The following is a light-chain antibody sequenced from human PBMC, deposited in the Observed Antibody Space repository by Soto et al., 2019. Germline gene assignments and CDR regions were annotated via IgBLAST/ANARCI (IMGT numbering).Light chain of an antibody. V-gene: IGKV3-20*01. J-gene: IGKJ2*01. CDR3: QRDN. CDR2: ATS. CDR1: QSITSDT. Sequence: EIVLTQSPGTLSLSPGERATLFCRVSQSITSDTLGWYQKKPGQAPRLLIYATSRRAAGIPDRFSGSGSGTDFTLTISRLEPEDFAVYYCQRDNFGQGTKLEIK.